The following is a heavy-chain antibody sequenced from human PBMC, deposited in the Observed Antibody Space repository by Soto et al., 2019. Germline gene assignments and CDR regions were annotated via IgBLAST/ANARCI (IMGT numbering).Heavy chain of an antibody. CDR2: LSGSGGTT. V-gene: IGHV3-23*01. Sequence: EVELLESGGGLVQPGGSLRLSCSASGFNFNNYAMNWVRQAPGKGLEWVSVLSGSGGTTYYSDSVSGRFIISRDNSKNMLFLQMSGLTPEDTAFYYCARDQTGITTAGGGRIDHWGQGTLVTVSS. J-gene: IGHJ4*02. D-gene: IGHD6-13*01. CDR3: ARDQTGITTAGGGRIDH. CDR1: GFNFNNYA.